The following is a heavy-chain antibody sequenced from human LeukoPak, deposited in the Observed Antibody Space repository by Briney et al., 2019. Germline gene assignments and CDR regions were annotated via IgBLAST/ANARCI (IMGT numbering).Heavy chain of an antibody. CDR1: GFVFYNYG. D-gene: IGHD3-9*01. CDR2: ISGSGGST. J-gene: IGHJ6*02. V-gene: IGHV3-23*01. Sequence: PGGSLRLSCAASGFVFYNYGMCWVRQAPGKGLEWVSTISGSGGSTHYADSVKGRFTISRDNSENTLSLQMNSLRAEDTAVYYCAKDMGVYDILTGYYTSYYNGMDVWGQGTTVTVSS. CDR3: AKDMGVYDILTGYYTSYYNGMDV.